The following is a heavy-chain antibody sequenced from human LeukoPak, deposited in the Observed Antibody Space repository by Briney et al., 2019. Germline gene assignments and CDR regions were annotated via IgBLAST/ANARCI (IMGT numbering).Heavy chain of an antibody. J-gene: IGHJ4*02. V-gene: IGHV4-59*11. CDR1: GGSISSHY. Sequence: PSETLSLTCTVSGGSISSHYWSWIRQPPGKGLEWIGYISYSGSTNYNPSLKSRVTISVDTSKNQSSLKLSSVTAADTAVYYCARALPGYFYFDYWGRGTLVAVSS. CDR2: ISYSGST. D-gene: IGHD6-13*01. CDR3: ARALPGYFYFDY.